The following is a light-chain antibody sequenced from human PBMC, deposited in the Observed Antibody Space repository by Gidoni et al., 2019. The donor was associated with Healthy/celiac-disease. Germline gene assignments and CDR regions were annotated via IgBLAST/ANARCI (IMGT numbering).Light chain of an antibody. Sequence: DIVLTQSPGTLSLSPGERATLSCRASQTISGSYLAWYQQKPGQSPRLLSYGASSRATGIPDRFSGSGSGTAFTLTINRLEPEDFAVYYCQQYGASPYTFGLGTKLEIK. V-gene: IGKV3-20*01. CDR3: QQYGASPYT. CDR2: GAS. J-gene: IGKJ2*01. CDR1: QTISGSY.